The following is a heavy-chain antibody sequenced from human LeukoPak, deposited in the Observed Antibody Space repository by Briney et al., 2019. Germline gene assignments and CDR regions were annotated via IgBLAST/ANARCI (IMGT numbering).Heavy chain of an antibody. CDR2: ISSSGSTI. CDR3: ASQGVSSSWYNGNWFDP. J-gene: IGHJ5*02. Sequence: GGSLRLSCAASGFTFSDYYMSWIRQAPGKGLEWVSYISSSGSTIYYADSVKGRFTISRDNAKNSLYLQMNSLRAEDTAVHYCASQGVSSSWYNGNWFDPWGQGTLVTVSS. V-gene: IGHV3-11*01. D-gene: IGHD6-13*01. CDR1: GFTFSDYY.